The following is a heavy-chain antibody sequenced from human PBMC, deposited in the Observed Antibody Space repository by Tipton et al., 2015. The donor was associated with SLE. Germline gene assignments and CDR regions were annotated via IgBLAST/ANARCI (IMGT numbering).Heavy chain of an antibody. CDR2: IYHSGNP. D-gene: IGHD3-10*01. J-gene: IGHJ6*02. V-gene: IGHV4-38-2*02. Sequence: TLSLTCTVSGFSISSGYYWGWSRQPPGKGLEWIGSIYHSGNPYYNPSLKSRVTISRDTSKNQFSLKLSSVTAADTAVYYCARARSGSHGHYGMDVWGQGTTVTVSS. CDR3: ARARSGSHGHYGMDV. CDR1: GFSISSGYY.